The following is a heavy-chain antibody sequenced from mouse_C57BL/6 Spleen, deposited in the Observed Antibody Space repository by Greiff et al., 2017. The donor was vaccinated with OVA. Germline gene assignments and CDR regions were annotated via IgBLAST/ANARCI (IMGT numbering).Heavy chain of an antibody. CDR2: IYPRSGNT. CDR1: GYTFTSYG. Sequence: QVQLQPSGAELARPGASVKLSRKASGYTFTSYGISWVKQRTGQGLAWIGEIYPRSGNTYYNEKFKGKATLTADKSSSTAYMELRSLTSEDSAVYFCARGRTGFITTVDYYAMDYWGQGTSVTVSS. D-gene: IGHD1-1*01. CDR3: ARGRTGFITTVDYYAMDY. V-gene: IGHV1-81*01. J-gene: IGHJ4*01.